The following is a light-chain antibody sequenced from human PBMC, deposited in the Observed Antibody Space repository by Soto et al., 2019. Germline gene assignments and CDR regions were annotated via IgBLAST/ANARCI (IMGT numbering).Light chain of an antibody. V-gene: IGKV1-5*03. CDR2: KAY. Sequence: DIQMTQSPSTLSGSVGDRFTITCLASQTISSWLAWYQQKPGKAPKILIYKAYTLKSGVTSRFSGSGSGTEFTLTISSLQPDDFATYYCQHYNSYSEAVGQGTKVDIK. J-gene: IGKJ1*01. CDR1: QTISSW. CDR3: QHYNSYSEA.